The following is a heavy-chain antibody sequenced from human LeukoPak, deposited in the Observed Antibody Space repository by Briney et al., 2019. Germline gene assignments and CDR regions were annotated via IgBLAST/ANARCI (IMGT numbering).Heavy chain of an antibody. CDR2: INAGNGNT. V-gene: IGHV1-3*01. D-gene: IGHD2-2*01. J-gene: IGHJ5*02. CDR1: GYTFTSYA. Sequence: GASVMVSCKASGYTFTSYAMHWVRQAPGQRLEWMGWINAGNGNTKYSQKFQGRVTITRDTSASTAYMELSSLRSEDTAVYYCARSRYCSSTSCYGKYWFDPWGQGTLVTVSS. CDR3: ARSRYCSSTSCYGKYWFDP.